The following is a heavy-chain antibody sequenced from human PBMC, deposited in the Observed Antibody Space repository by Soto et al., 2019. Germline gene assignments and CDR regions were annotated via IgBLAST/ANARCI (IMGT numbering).Heavy chain of an antibody. Sequence: EVQVVEWGGGLEQPGRSLRLSCAASGFSFDDYAMHWVRQAPGKGLEWVSCISWKSGNIVYSDSVKGRFTISRDNAKNSLSLQMNSLRAEDTALYYCTKGSSTSCFSPLDHWGQGTLVTVSS. CDR3: TKGSSTSCFSPLDH. D-gene: IGHD2-2*01. CDR1: GFSFDDYA. V-gene: IGHV3-9*01. J-gene: IGHJ4*02. CDR2: ISWKSGNI.